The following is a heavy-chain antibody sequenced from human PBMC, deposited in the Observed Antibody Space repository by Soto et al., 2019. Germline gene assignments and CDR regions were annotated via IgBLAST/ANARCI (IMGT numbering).Heavy chain of an antibody. V-gene: IGHV4-59*01. CDR3: ARDQQRRRYDILHGRDYHYRMDV. D-gene: IGHD3-9*01. CDR1: GGSISSYY. Sequence: LSLTCTVSGGSISSYYWSWIRQPPGKGLEWIGYIYYSGSTNCNPSLKGRVTISVDTSKNQFSLKLSSVTAEDTAVYYCARDQQRRRYDILHGRDYHYRMDVWGQGNTVTVSS. J-gene: IGHJ6*02. CDR2: IYYSGST.